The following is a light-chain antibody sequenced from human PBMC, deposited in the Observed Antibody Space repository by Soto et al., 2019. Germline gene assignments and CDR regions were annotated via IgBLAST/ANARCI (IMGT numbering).Light chain of an antibody. CDR1: SSNIGDNY. CDR3: GTWDTSLSVWV. J-gene: IGLJ3*02. CDR2: DNY. Sequence: QSVLTQPPSVSAAPGQKVTISCSGTSSNIGDNYVSWYRQLPGTAPKLLIYDNYKRPSGIPDRCSGSKSGTSTTLGITGLQTGDEADYYCGTWDTSLSVWVFGGGTKLTVL. V-gene: IGLV1-51*01.